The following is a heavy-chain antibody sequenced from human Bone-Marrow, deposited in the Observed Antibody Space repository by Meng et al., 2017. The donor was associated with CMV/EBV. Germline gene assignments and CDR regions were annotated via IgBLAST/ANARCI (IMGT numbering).Heavy chain of an antibody. V-gene: IGHV1-18*01. CDR2: ISAYNGNT. D-gene: IGHD3-3*01. CDR3: ARDRYYDPSGNYYYYYGMDV. CDR1: GYTFTSYG. Sequence: ASVKVSCKASGYTFTSYGISWVRQAPGQGLEWMGWISAYNGNTNYAQKLQGRVTMTTDTSTSTAYMELRSLRSDDTAVYYCARDRYYDPSGNYYYYYGMDVWGQGTTVTVSS. J-gene: IGHJ6*02.